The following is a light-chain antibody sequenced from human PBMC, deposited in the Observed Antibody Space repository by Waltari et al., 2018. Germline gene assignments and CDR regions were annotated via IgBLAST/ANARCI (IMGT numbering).Light chain of an antibody. J-gene: IGKJ1*01. CDR2: EAS. V-gene: IGKV1-5*03. CDR1: QSFSNW. Sequence: DIQMTQSPSTLSASIGDTVTITCRASQSFSNWLAWYQLKPGKAPKLLIYEASTLDSGVPSRFRGSGSETEFTLTITSLQPDDFGSYYCQQYNFLSVSFGQGTKVEVK. CDR3: QQYNFLSVS.